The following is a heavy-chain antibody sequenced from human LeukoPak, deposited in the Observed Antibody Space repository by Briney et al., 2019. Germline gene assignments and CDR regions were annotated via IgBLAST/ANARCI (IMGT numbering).Heavy chain of an antibody. CDR1: GLSVSNNY. D-gene: IGHD1-26*01. Sequence: GGSLRLSCAASGLSVSNNYLSWVRQAPGKGLEWVSIIYSGTGTYYADSVKGRFTISRDNSENTLYPQMSSLRAEDTAVYYCARSGGGTSGPIDYWGQGTLVTVSS. CDR2: IYSGTGT. J-gene: IGHJ4*02. CDR3: ARSGGGTSGPIDY. V-gene: IGHV3-66*01.